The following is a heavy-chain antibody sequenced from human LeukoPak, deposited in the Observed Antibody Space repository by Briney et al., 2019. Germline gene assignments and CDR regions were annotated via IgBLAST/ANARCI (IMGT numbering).Heavy chain of an antibody. CDR2: IFTDGSTT. J-gene: IGHJ4*01. CDR1: KFNFFSYG. CDR3: ARELPREVTLDY. V-gene: IGHV3-74*01. Sequence: PAGGSLRLSCVASKFNFFSYGMQWARQAPGKGLVWVSRIFTDGSTTSYADSVKGRFTISRDNARNTLYLQMNSLRVEDTAVYYCARELPREVTLDYWGQGTLVTVSP. D-gene: IGHD2-21*02.